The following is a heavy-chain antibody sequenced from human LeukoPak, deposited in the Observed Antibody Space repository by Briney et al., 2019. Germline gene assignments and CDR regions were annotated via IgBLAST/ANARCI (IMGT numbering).Heavy chain of an antibody. D-gene: IGHD5-24*01. CDR3: AKERWLED. CDR2: ISGRGGTT. V-gene: IGHV3-23*01. J-gene: IGHJ4*02. CDR1: GFTFSDHY. Sequence: GGSLRLSCAASGFTFSDHYMSWIRQAPGKGLEWVSAISGRGGTTYYAGSVKGRFTISRDNSENTLFLQMSSLRAEDTAVYYCAKERWLEDWGQGTLVTVSS.